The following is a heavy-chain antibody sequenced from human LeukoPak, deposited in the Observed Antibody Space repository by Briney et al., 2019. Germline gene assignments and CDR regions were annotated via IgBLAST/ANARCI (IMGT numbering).Heavy chain of an antibody. CDR3: ARAAPYYDYVWGSYMIDY. CDR2: IYYSGST. CDR1: GGSISSYY. J-gene: IGHJ4*02. Sequence: PSETLSLTCTVSGGSISSYYWSWIRQPPGKGLEWIGYIYYSGSTNYNPSLKSRVTISVDTSKNQFSLKLSSVTAADTAVYYCARAAPYYDYVWGSYMIDYWGQGTLVTVSS. D-gene: IGHD3-16*01. V-gene: IGHV4-59*01.